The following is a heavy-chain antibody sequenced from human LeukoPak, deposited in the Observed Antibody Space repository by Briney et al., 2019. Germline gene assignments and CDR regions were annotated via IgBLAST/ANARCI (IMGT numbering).Heavy chain of an antibody. D-gene: IGHD4-17*01. Sequence: SGGSLRLSCAASGFTFSSYEMNWVRHAPGKGLEWVSYIRSSGSTIYYADSVKGRFTISRDNAKNSLYLQMNNLRAEDTAVYYCARSLYGAGDYWGQGTLVTVSS. CDR2: IRSSGSTI. J-gene: IGHJ4*02. CDR3: ARSLYGAGDY. V-gene: IGHV3-48*03. CDR1: GFTFSSYE.